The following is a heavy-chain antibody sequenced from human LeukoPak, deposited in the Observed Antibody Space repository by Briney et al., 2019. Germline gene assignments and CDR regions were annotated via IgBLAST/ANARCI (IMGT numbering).Heavy chain of an antibody. CDR1: GYTFSSYA. Sequence: SVKVSCKASGYTFSSYAISWVRQAPGQGLEWMGRIIPILGIANYAQKFQGRVTITADKSTSTAYMELSSLRSEDTAVYYCARSIAAARDAFDIWGQGTMVTVSS. V-gene: IGHV1-69*04. CDR3: ARSIAAARDAFDI. J-gene: IGHJ3*02. D-gene: IGHD6-13*01. CDR2: IIPILGIA.